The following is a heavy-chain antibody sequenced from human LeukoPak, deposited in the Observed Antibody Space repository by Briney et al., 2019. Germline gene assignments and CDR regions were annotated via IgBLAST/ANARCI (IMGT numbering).Heavy chain of an antibody. D-gene: IGHD3-3*02. Sequence: ASVKGSCKASGYTFTSYYMHWVRQAPGQGLEWMGIINPSGGSTSYAQKFQGRVTMTRDTSTSTVYMELSSLRSEDTAVYYCARQRVSLDAFDIWGQGTMVTISS. CDR3: ARQRVSLDAFDI. J-gene: IGHJ3*02. CDR2: INPSGGST. V-gene: IGHV1-46*01. CDR1: GYTFTSYY.